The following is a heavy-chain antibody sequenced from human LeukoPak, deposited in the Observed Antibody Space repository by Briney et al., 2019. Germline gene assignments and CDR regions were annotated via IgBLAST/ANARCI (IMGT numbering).Heavy chain of an antibody. Sequence: SVKVSCKASGGTFSSYAISWVRQAPGQGLEWMGRIIPIFGTANYAQKFQGKVTITTGESTSTAYMELSSLRSEDTAVYYCATGTATIFPESDYWGQGTLVTVSS. J-gene: IGHJ4*02. D-gene: IGHD5-24*01. CDR1: GGTFSSYA. CDR2: IIPIFGTA. CDR3: ATGTATIFPESDY. V-gene: IGHV1-69*05.